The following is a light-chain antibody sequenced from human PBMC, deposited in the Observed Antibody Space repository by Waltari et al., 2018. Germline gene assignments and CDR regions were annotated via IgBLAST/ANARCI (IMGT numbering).Light chain of an antibody. CDR2: DAS. Sequence: DIQVTQSPSSVSASVGDRVTITCRASQDINKWLACYHKKPEKAHTSLIYDASRLQRGAPSRFNGSGSGTDFTLTINSLQPEDFATYYCQQYNNYPPTFGPGTKVEVK. CDR1: QDINKW. V-gene: IGKV1D-16*01. CDR3: QQYNNYPPT. J-gene: IGKJ3*01.